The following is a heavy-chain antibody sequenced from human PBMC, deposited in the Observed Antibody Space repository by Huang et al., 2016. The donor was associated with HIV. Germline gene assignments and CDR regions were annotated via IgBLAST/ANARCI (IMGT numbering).Heavy chain of an antibody. CDR3: AKYVHESRGHYIQAFDH. J-gene: IGHJ4*02. V-gene: IGHV3-23*01. Sequence: EVQLLESGGGLVQPGGSLRLSCAASGFAFSNNAMSWVRQGPGKGLEGVSGIVGSGGSTYYADSVKGRFTISRENSKNTLYLQMNSLTAEDTAVYFCAKYVHESRGHYIQAFDHWGQGTLVTVSS. D-gene: IGHD3-22*01. CDR1: GFAFSNNA. CDR2: IVGSGGST.